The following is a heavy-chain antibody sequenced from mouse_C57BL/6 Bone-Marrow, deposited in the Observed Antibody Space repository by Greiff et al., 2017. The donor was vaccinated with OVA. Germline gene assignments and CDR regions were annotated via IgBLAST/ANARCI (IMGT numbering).Heavy chain of an antibody. CDR2: IYPGSGNT. CDR3: ERWGGPNFDY. J-gene: IGHJ2*01. V-gene: IGHV1-84*01. Sequence: QAHVKQSGPELVKPGASVKISCKASGYTFTDYYINWVKQRPGQGLEWIGWIYPGSGNTKYNEKFKGKATLTVDTSSSTAYMQLRSLTSEDSAVYLCERWGGPNFDYWGQGTTLTVSA. CDR1: GYTFTDYY.